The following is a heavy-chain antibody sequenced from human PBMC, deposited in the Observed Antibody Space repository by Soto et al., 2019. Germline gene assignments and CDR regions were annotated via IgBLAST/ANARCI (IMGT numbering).Heavy chain of an antibody. CDR2: ISSSSSYI. CDR3: ARDATNYGMDV. CDR1: GFTFSSYS. D-gene: IGHD5-12*01. V-gene: IGHV3-21*01. Sequence: GGSLRLSCAASGFTFSSYSMNWVRQAPGKGLEWVSSISSSSSYIYYADSVKGRFTISRDNAKNSLCLQMNSLRAEDTAVYYCARDATNYGMDVWGQGTTVTVSS. J-gene: IGHJ6*02.